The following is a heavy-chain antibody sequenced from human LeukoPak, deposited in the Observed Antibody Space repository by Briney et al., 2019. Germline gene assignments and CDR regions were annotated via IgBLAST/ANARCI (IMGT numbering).Heavy chain of an antibody. V-gene: IGHV3-9*03. CDR1: GFTFDDYA. J-gene: IGHJ4*02. CDR2: ISWNSGSI. D-gene: IGHD2-15*01. CDR3: ASFLGYCSGGSCYTDY. Sequence: GGSLRLSCAASGFTFDDYAMHWVRQAPGKGLEWVSGISWNSGSIGYADSVKGRFTISRDNAKNSLYLQMNSLRAEDMALYYCASFLGYCSGGSCYTDYWGQGTLVTVSS.